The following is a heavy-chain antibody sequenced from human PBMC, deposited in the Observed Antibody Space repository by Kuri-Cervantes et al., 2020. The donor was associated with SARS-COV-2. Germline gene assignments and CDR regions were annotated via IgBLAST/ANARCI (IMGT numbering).Heavy chain of an antibody. D-gene: IGHD3-3*01. J-gene: IGHJ5*02. Sequence: SETLSLTCTVSGGFSSNYYWSWIRQSPGKRLEWIGYVSYTGSPNYNPSLKSRVTMSVDTSKNQFSLKLSSVTAADTAVYYCARTYYDFWSGYYGSISWFDPWGQGTLVTVSS. CDR1: GGFSSNYY. CDR3: ARTYYDFWSGYYGSISWFDP. CDR2: VSYTGSP. V-gene: IGHV4-59*01.